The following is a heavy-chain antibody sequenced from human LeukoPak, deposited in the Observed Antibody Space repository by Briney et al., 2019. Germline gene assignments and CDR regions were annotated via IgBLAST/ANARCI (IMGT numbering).Heavy chain of an antibody. Sequence: SETLSLTCAVYGGSFSGYYWSWIRQPPGKGLEWIGSIYYSGSTYYNPSLKSRVTISVDTSKNQFSLKLNSVTAADTAVYYCARALGYSSSGYLSGYYYYLDVGGKGTPVTASS. CDR2: IYYSGST. V-gene: IGHV4-34*01. J-gene: IGHJ6*03. CDR3: ARALGYSSSGYLSGYYYYLDV. CDR1: GGSFSGYY. D-gene: IGHD6-13*01.